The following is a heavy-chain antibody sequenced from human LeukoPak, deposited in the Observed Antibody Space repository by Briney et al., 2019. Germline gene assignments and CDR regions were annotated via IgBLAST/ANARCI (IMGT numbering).Heavy chain of an antibody. CDR3: ARISYARLNYYYMDV. V-gene: IGHV1-8*01. J-gene: IGHJ6*03. CDR2: MNPNSGNT. Sequence: ASVKVSCKASGYTFTSYDINWVRQATGQGLEWMGWMNPNSGNTGYAQKFQGRVTMTRNTSISTAYMELSSLRSEDTAVYYCARISYARLNYYYMDVWGKGTTVTVSS. CDR1: GYTFTSYD. D-gene: IGHD2/OR15-2a*01.